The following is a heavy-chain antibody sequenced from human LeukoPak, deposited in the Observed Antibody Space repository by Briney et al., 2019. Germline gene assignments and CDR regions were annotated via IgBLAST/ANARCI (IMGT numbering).Heavy chain of an antibody. CDR2: IYPGDSDT. Sequence: GESLKISCKASGYRFTDYWIGWVRQMPGKGLEWMGIIYPGDSDTRYSPSFQGQVTISADKSISTAYLQWSSLKASDTAMYYCATSYYYDSSGYPIDYWGQGTLVTVSS. D-gene: IGHD3-22*01. CDR1: GYRFTDYW. V-gene: IGHV5-51*01. CDR3: ATSYYYDSSGYPIDY. J-gene: IGHJ4*02.